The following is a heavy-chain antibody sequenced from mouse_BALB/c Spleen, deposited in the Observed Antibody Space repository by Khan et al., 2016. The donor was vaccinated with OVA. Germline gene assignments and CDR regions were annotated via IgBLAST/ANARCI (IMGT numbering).Heavy chain of an antibody. Sequence: EVELVESGGDLVKPGESLKLSCAASGFTFSTYGMSWVRQAPDKRLEWVATVSTGGSYTYYPDSVKGRFTISRDNAKNTLYLQMSGLRSEDTAIVYCTRLAYYYDSEGFAYWGQGTLVTVSA. V-gene: IGHV5-6*01. CDR3: TRLAYYYDSEGFAY. CDR1: GFTFSTYG. D-gene: IGHD1-1*01. CDR2: VSTGGSYT. J-gene: IGHJ3*01.